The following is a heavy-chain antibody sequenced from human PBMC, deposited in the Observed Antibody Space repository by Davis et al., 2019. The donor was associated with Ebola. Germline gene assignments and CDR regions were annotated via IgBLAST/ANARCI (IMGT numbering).Heavy chain of an antibody. V-gene: IGHV4-34*01. CDR2: INHSGST. CDR1: GGSFSGYY. CDR3: ARAVGSSTSWFDP. J-gene: IGHJ5*02. Sequence: SETLSLTCAVYGGSFSGYYWSWIRHPPGKGLEWIGEINHSGSTNYNPSLKSRVTISIDTSKNQFSLKLSSVTAADTAVYYCARAVGSSTSWFDPWGQGTLVTVSS. D-gene: IGHD2-2*01.